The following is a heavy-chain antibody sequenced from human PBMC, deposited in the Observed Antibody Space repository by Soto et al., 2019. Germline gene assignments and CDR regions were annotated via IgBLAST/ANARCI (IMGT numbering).Heavy chain of an antibody. Sequence: EVQLLESGGGLVQPGGSLRLSCAASGFTFSSYTMNRVRQAPGKGLEWVSGINSGGRTYYADSVKGRFTISRDDSKNTLYLQIISLRAEDTAVYYCAKDLRPDGVWDFDYWGQGTLVTVSS. CDR2: INSGGRT. V-gene: IGHV3-23*01. D-gene: IGHD4-17*01. CDR1: GFTFSSYT. CDR3: AKDLRPDGVWDFDY. J-gene: IGHJ4*02.